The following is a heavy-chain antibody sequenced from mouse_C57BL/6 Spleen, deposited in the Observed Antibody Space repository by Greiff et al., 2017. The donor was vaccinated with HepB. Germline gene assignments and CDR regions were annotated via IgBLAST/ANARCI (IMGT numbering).Heavy chain of an antibody. CDR2: IDPNSGGT. D-gene: IGHD1-1*01. J-gene: IGHJ3*01. Sequence: QVQLQQPGAVLVMPGASVKLSCKASGYTFTSYWMHWVKLMPGRGLEWIGRIDPNSGGTKYNDKFKSKATLTVDKPSSTAYMQLSSLTSEDSAVYYCARDYYGSSYGFAYWGQGTLVTVSA. V-gene: IGHV1-72*01. CDR1: GYTFTSYW. CDR3: ARDYYGSSYGFAY.